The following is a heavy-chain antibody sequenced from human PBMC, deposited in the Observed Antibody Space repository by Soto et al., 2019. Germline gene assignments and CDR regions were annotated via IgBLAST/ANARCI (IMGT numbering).Heavy chain of an antibody. CDR2: IVYIGIT. J-gene: IGHJ5*02. CDR3: ARGKGYSGYSWFDP. Sequence: PSETLSLTCTVSGGSISSSSYYWGWIRQPPGKGLEWIGKIVYIGITNYNPSLKSRVAMSIDTSKNQFSLKLTSVTAADTAVYYCARGKGYSGYSWFDPWGQGTLVTGSS. V-gene: IGHV4-39*07. D-gene: IGHD5-12*01. CDR1: GGSISSSSYY.